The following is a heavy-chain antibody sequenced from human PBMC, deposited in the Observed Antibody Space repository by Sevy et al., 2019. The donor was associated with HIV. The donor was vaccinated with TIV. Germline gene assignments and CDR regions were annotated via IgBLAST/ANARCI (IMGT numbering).Heavy chain of an antibody. V-gene: IGHV5-51*01. J-gene: IGHJ4*02. CDR1: GYSITSSW. CDR3: ARRGASGGWYHFDY. D-gene: IGHD6-19*01. Sequence: GESLKISCKASGYSITSSWIGWVRQMPGKGLEWMGIIYTTDSDARYSPSLESQVTISVDKSISTAYLQWSSLKASDTAMYYCARRGASGGWYHFDYWGQGTLVTVSS. CDR2: IYTTDSDA.